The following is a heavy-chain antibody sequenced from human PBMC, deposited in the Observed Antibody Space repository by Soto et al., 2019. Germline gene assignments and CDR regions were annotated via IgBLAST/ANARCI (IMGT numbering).Heavy chain of an antibody. CDR2: IIPILGIA. J-gene: IGHJ3*01. D-gene: IGHD5-12*01. Sequence: SVKVSCKASGGTFSSYTISWVRQAPGQGLEWMGRIIPILGIANYAQKFQGRVTITADKSTSTAYMELSSLRSEDTAVYYCARAASGYDTSFDVWGQGTMVTVSS. V-gene: IGHV1-69*02. CDR3: ARAASGYDTSFDV. CDR1: GGTFSSYT.